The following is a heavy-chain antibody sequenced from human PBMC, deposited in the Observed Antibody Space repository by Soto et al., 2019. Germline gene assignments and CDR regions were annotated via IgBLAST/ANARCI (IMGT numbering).Heavy chain of an antibody. V-gene: IGHV1-18*01. Sequence: QVELVQSGAEVKKPGASVKVSCETSGYTISSYGISWVRQAPGQGLEWMGWINNYSGNTKYAQKLQGRVTMTTDTXTXTAYMEVRSLTYDDTAVYYCARTCYYGSGTYYRFDPWGQGTLVTVSS. CDR2: INNYSGNT. CDR1: GYTISSYG. CDR3: ARTCYYGSGTYYRFDP. J-gene: IGHJ5*02. D-gene: IGHD3-10*01.